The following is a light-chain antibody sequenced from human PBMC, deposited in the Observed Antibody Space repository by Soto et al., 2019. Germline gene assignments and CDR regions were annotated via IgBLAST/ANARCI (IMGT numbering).Light chain of an antibody. CDR3: QQTLSFPPT. CDR1: QAIDSW. Sequence: DIQMTQSPSSVSASVGDRVTITCRASQAIDSWLAWYQQKPGEAPKLLIFTGSLLHSGVPPRFSGSGSGTDFTLTISSLQPEDFSTYYCQQTLSFPPTFGKVTKADIK. J-gene: IGKJ1*01. V-gene: IGKV1-12*01. CDR2: TGS.